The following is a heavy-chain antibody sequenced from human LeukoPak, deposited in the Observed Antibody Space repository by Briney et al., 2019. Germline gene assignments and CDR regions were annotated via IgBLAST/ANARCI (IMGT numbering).Heavy chain of an antibody. CDR3: AKQRLVEGNTKVKYNWNRSYYYYGMDV. CDR1: GFTFSSYG. V-gene: IGHV3-30*18. D-gene: IGHD1-20*01. J-gene: IGHJ6*02. CDR2: ISYDGSNK. Sequence: GGSLRLSCAASGFTFSSYGMHWVRQAPGKGLEWVAVISYDGSNKYYSNSVKGRFTISRDNSKNTLYLQMNSLRAEDTAVYYCAKQRLVEGNTKVKYNWNRSYYYYGMDVWGQGTTVTVSS.